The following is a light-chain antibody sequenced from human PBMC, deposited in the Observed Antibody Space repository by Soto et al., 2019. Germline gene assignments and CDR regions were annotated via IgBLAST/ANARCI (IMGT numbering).Light chain of an antibody. CDR1: SSDVGGYNH. CDR2: DVT. CDR3: CSYAGSYSYV. V-gene: IGLV2-11*01. J-gene: IGLJ1*01. Sequence: QSVLTQPRSVSGSPGQSVAISCTGTSSDVGGYNHVSWYQQHPGKAPKLIIYDVTKRPSGVPDRFSGSSSGNTASLTISGLQAEDEADYFCCSYAGSYSYVFGTGTKVTVL.